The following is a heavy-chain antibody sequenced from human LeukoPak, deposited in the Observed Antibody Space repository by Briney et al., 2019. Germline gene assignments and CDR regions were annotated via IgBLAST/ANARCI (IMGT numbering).Heavy chain of an antibody. V-gene: IGHV3-30-3*02. Sequence: GGSLRLSCAASGFTFSSYTMHWVRQAPGKGLDWVAVISYDGSNKYYADSVKGRFTISRDNSKNTLYLQMNSLRAEDTAVYYCAKYRVDTAMKAYWGQGTLVTVSS. CDR2: ISYDGSNK. D-gene: IGHD5-18*01. CDR1: GFTFSSYT. J-gene: IGHJ4*02. CDR3: AKYRVDTAMKAY.